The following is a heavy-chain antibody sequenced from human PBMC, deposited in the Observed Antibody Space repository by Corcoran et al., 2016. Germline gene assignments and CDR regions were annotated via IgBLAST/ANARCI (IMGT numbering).Heavy chain of an antibody. CDR3: ARVGGDSSSWVLWRYFDL. CDR2: IYHSGST. D-gene: IGHD6-13*01. J-gene: IGHJ2*01. V-gene: IGHV4-38-2*02. Sequence: QVQLQESGPGLVKPSETLSLTCTVSGYSISSGYYWGWIRQPPGKGLEWIGSIYHSGSTYYNQSLKSRVTISVDTSKNQFSLKLSSVTAADTAVYYGARVGGDSSSWVLWRYFDLWGRGTLVTVSS. CDR1: GYSISSGYY.